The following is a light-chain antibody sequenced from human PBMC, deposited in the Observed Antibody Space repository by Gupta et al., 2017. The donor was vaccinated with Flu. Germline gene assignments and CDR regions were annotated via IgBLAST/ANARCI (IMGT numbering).Light chain of an antibody. CDR3: QAWDTSTLV. V-gene: IGLV3-1*01. CDR2: QDT. CDR1: TLGDKF. Sequence: SYEVTQPPSVSVSPGQTASITCSGDTLGDKFVCWYHQKPGQPPLLILYQDTKRTSGIPERFSGSNSGNTATLTITGTQAMDEGDYYCQAWDTSTLVFGGGTKLTVL. J-gene: IGLJ2*01.